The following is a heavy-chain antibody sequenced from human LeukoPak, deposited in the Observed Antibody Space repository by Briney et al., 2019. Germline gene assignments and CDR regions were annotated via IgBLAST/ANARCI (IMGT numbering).Heavy chain of an antibody. CDR3: ARDPPAVAANTYG. CDR2: IYSGGAT. Sequence: QPGGSLRLSCAASGFTVSNNYMRWVRHAPGKGLEWVSLIYSGGATFYADAVKGRFTISRDGSKNTLYLQMNSLRAEDTAVYYCARDPPAVAANTYGWGQGTLVTVSS. CDR1: GFTVSNNY. V-gene: IGHV3-66*01. J-gene: IGHJ4*02. D-gene: IGHD6-6*01.